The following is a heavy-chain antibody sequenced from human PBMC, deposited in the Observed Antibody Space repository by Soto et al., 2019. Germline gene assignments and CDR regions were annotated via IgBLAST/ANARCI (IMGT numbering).Heavy chain of an antibody. J-gene: IGHJ4*02. CDR2: IIPIFGTA. CDR3: ARDPQY. Sequence: GASVKVFCKASGGTFSSYAISWVRQAPGQGLEWMGGIIPIFGTADYAQKFQGRVTITADESTSTAYMELSSLRSGDTAVYYCARDPQYWGQGTLVTVSS. V-gene: IGHV1-69*13. CDR1: GGTFSSYA.